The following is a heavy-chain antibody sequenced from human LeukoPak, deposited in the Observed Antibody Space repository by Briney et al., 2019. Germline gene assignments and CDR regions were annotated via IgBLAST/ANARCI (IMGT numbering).Heavy chain of an antibody. Sequence: PGGSLRLSCAASGFTFSDYIMNWVRQAPGKGLEWVASISRNSTYIHYADSVKGRFTISSDNARNSLFLQMNSLRAEDTAIYYCARDEGYYFDSWGQGTQVTVSS. CDR2: ISRNSTYI. V-gene: IGHV3-21*01. J-gene: IGHJ4*02. CDR3: ARDEGYYFDS. CDR1: GFTFSDYI.